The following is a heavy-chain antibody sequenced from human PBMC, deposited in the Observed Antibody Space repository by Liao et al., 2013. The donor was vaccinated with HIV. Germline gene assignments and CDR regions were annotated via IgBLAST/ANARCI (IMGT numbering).Heavy chain of an antibody. CDR2: IYTSGST. J-gene: IGHJ2*01. V-gene: IGHV4-61*02. Sequence: QLQVQESGPGLVKPSETLSLTCTVSGGSISSGSYSWSWIRQPAGKGLEWIGRIYTSGSTNYNPSLKSRVTISVDTSKNQFSLKLSSVTAADTAVYYCARDSNWLYWYFDLWGRGTLVTVSS. D-gene: IGHD7-27*01. CDR1: GGSISSGSYS. CDR3: ARDSNWLYWYFDL.